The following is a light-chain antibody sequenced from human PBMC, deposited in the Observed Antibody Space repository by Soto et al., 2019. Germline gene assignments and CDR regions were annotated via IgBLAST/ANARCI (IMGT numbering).Light chain of an antibody. V-gene: IGKV3-20*01. Sequence: EIVLTQSPGTLSLSPGETATLSCRASQSISSSSLAWYQQKPGQAPRLLIYGASNRATGIPDRFSGSGSGTDFTHTISRLEPEDFAVYYCQQYGSSPLLSFGGGTKVEIK. CDR3: QQYGSSPLLS. J-gene: IGKJ4*01. CDR2: GAS. CDR1: QSISSSS.